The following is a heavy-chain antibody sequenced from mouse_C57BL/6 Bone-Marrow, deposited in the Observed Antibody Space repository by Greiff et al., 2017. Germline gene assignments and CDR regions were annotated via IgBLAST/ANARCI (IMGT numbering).Heavy chain of an antibody. J-gene: IGHJ3*01. Sequence: EVKLMESGGGLVKPGGSLKLSCAASGFTFSDYGMHWVRQAPEKGLEWVAYISSGSSTIYYADTVKGRFTISRDNAKNTLFLQMTSLWSEDTAMYYCARDYYGSISYWGQGTLVTVSA. CDR1: GFTFSDYG. CDR3: ARDYYGSISY. V-gene: IGHV5-17*01. D-gene: IGHD1-1*01. CDR2: ISSGSSTI.